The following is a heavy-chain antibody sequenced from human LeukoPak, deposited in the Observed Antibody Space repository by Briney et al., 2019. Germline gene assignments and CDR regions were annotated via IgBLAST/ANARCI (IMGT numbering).Heavy chain of an antibody. Sequence: TSETLSLTCTVSGASISSFYWSWIRQPPGKPLEWIGFIYYTGSTNYSPSLKSRVSISVGTSQNQFSLKLTSVTAADTAVYYCAAPGLVTGAFDSWGQGTLVTVSA. CDR2: IYYTGST. J-gene: IGHJ4*02. D-gene: IGHD2/OR15-2a*01. CDR1: GASISSFY. V-gene: IGHV4-59*08. CDR3: AAPGLVTGAFDS.